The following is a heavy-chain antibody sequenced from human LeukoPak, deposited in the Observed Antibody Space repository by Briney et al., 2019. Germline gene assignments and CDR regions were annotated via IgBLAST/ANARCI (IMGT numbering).Heavy chain of an antibody. J-gene: IGHJ4*02. D-gene: IGHD5-12*01. V-gene: IGHV3-23*01. Sequence: GGSLRLSCAASGFTFSSYAMSWVRQAPGKGLEWVSAISGSGGSTYYADSVKGRFTISRDNSKNTLYLQMNSQRAEDAAVYYCAKTMRASGFLFDYWGQGTLVTVSS. CDR3: AKTMRASGFLFDY. CDR2: ISGSGGST. CDR1: GFTFSSYA.